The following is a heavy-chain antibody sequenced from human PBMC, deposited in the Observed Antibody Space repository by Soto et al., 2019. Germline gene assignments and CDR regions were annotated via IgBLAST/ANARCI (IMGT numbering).Heavy chain of an antibody. D-gene: IGHD2-21*01. CDR1: GYTFTNYI. Sequence: ASSEGSCKASGYTFTNYIISWMRQAPGQGLEWMGWIRTYNGNTKYAQKLQGRVTMTTDTSTSTAYMELTSLTSDDTAMYYCARELPSRDAFDVRGQGTTVTVSS. CDR3: ARELPSRDAFDV. V-gene: IGHV1-18*01. CDR2: IRTYNGNT. J-gene: IGHJ3*01.